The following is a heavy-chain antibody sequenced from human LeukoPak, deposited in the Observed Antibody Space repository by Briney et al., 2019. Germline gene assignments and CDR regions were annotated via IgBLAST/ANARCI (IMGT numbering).Heavy chain of an antibody. D-gene: IGHD2-8*01. CDR2: ISSSGYSI. J-gene: IGHJ4*02. V-gene: IGHV3-11*01. CDR3: ARERGYCTNGVCYYREIDY. CDR1: GFTFSDSY. Sequence: GGSLRLSCAASGFTFSDSYMGWIRQAPGKGLEWVSYISSSGYSIYYADSVKGRFTISRDNAKNSLYLQMNSLRAEDTAVYYCARERGYCTNGVCYYREIDYWGQGTLVTVSS.